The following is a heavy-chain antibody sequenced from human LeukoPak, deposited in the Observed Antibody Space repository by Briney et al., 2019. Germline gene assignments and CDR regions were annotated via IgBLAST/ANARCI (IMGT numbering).Heavy chain of an antibody. J-gene: IGHJ4*02. V-gene: IGHV5-51*01. CDR2: IFPGSSDT. Sequence: GESLKISCKGSGYIFYNYWIGWGLQMPEKGLEWMVIIFPGSSDTNYSPAYQGQVNTSVDQSLKPAYLQWRRLRASDTGIYYCARHGHLRLQPPIDSWGQGTFVSVSS. CDR3: ARHGHLRLQPPIDS. CDR1: GYIFYNYW. D-gene: IGHD2-21*02.